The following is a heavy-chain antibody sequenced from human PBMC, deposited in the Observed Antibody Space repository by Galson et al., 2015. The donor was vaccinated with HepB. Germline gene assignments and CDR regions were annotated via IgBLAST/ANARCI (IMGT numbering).Heavy chain of an antibody. J-gene: IGHJ4*02. D-gene: IGHD6-19*01. Sequence: PALVKPTQTLTLTCTFPGFSLNTSEMSVSWIRQPPGKALEWLVLIDWADDKYYSTSLKTRLSISKDTSKNQVVLTMTNMDPVDTATYYCARIRYSGGWHFDYCGQGTLVAVSS. CDR1: GFSLNTSEMS. CDR2: IDWADDK. CDR3: ARIRYSGGWHFDY. V-gene: IGHV2-70*13.